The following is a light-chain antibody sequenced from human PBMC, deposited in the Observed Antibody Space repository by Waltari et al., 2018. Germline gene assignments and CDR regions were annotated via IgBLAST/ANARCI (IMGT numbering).Light chain of an antibody. V-gene: IGKV3-15*01. Sequence: EILMTQSPATLSVSPGNTVTSFCRASQHVTNNLAWYQHRPGQAPRLPISGASTRASGVPARFSGSGSGTEFTLTISSLQSEDSAIYYCQQYNVWPPSTFGQGTKLEIK. CDR3: QQYNVWPPST. CDR1: QHVTNN. CDR2: GAS. J-gene: IGKJ2*02.